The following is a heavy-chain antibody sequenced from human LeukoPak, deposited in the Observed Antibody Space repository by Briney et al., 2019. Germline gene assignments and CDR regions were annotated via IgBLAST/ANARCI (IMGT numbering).Heavy chain of an antibody. V-gene: IGHV4-59*01. J-gene: IGHJ4*02. CDR2: IYYSGST. Sequence: SETLSLTCTVSGGSISSYYWSWIRQPPGKGLEWIGYIYYSGSTNYNPSLKSRVTISVDTSKNQFSLKLSSVTAADTAVYYCAGVSRRHLDYWGQGTLVTVSS. CDR3: AGVSRRHLDY. CDR1: GGSISSYY.